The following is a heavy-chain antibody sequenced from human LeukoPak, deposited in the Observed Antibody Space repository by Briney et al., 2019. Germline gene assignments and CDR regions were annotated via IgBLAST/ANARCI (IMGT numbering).Heavy chain of an antibody. Sequence: ASVKDSCKASGYTFTRYYMHWVRQAPGQGLEWMGIINPSVGSTTYTQNFQGRVTLTRETPTNTVYMELGSLRSEDTAVYYCAREGFNSGARMAFHIWGQGTMVTVSS. J-gene: IGHJ3*02. CDR3: AREGFNSGARMAFHI. V-gene: IGHV1-46*01. CDR1: GYTFTRYY. CDR2: INPSVGST. D-gene: IGHD2-15*01.